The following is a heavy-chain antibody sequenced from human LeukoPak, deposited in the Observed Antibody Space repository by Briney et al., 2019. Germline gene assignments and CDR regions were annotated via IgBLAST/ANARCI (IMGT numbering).Heavy chain of an antibody. CDR3: ARDRAEYYYDSSGTIPAGY. CDR2: ISAYNGNT. Sequence: ASVRVSCKASGYTFTSYGISWVRQAPGQGLEWMGWISAYNGNTNYAQKLQGRVTMTTDKSTSTAYMELSSLRSEDTAVYYCARDRAEYYYDSSGTIPAGYWGQGTLVTVSS. V-gene: IGHV1-18*01. J-gene: IGHJ4*02. D-gene: IGHD3-22*01. CDR1: GYTFTSYG.